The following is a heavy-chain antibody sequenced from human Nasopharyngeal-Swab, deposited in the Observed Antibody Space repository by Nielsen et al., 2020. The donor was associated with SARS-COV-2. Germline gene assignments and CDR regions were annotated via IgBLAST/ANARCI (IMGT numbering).Heavy chain of an antibody. D-gene: IGHD6-19*01. CDR1: GGTFSSFA. CDR2: IIPIFGTA. Sequence: SVKVSCKASGGTFSSFAISGVRQAPGQGLEWMGGIIPIFGTANYAQKFQGRVTITADKSTSTAYMELSSLRSEDTAVYYCARERVIAVAGYYFDYWGQGTLVTVSS. J-gene: IGHJ4*02. CDR3: ARERVIAVAGYYFDY. V-gene: IGHV1-69*06.